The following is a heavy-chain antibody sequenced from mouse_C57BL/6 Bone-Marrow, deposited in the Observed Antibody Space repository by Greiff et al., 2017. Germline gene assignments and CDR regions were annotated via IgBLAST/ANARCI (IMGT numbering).Heavy chain of an antibody. CDR1: AFTFSSYG. Sequence: EVQLVESGGDLVKPGGSLKLSCAASAFTFSSYGMSWVRQTPDKRLEWVATISSGGSYTYYPDSVKGRFTISRDNAKNTLYLQMSSLKSEDTAMYYCARHYYGSSYGWYFDVWGTGTTVTVSS. J-gene: IGHJ1*03. D-gene: IGHD1-1*01. CDR3: ARHYYGSSYGWYFDV. V-gene: IGHV5-6*01. CDR2: ISSGGSYT.